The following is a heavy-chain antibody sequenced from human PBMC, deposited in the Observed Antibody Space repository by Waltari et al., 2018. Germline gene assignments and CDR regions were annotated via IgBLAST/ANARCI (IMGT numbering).Heavy chain of an antibody. Sequence: EVQLVESGGGLIQPGGSLRLSCAASGFTVSSNYMSWVRQAPGKGLEWVSVIYSGCSTYYADSVKGRFTISRDNAKNSLYLQMNSLRAEDTAVYYCARESGGSGIAGYWGQRTLVTVSS. CDR3: ARESGGSGIAGY. J-gene: IGHJ4*02. V-gene: IGHV3-53*01. D-gene: IGHD3-10*01. CDR1: GFTVSSNY. CDR2: IYSGCST.